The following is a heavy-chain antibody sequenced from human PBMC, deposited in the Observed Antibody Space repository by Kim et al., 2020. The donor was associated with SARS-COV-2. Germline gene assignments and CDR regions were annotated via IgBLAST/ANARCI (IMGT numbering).Heavy chain of an antibody. CDR1: GFTFSTYA. CDR2: ISGSGGGGST. V-gene: IGHV3-23*01. D-gene: IGHD6-19*01. J-gene: IGHJ4*02. CDR3: AKDTQWLVRCYFDY. Sequence: GGSLRLSCAASGFTFSTYAMSWVRQTPGKGLEWVSGISGSGGGGSTYYADSVQGRFTISRDNSKNTLYLQMNSLRAEDTAIYFCAKDTQWLVRCYFDYWGQGTLVTVSS.